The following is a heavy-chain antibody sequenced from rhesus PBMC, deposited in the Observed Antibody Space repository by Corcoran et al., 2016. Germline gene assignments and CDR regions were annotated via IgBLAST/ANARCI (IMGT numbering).Heavy chain of an antibody. CDR3: ARDWRYSLYGLDS. CDR2: IYGSGASN. D-gene: IGHD1-1*01. CDR1: GGSISDSYY. V-gene: IGHV4-106*01. J-gene: IGHJ6*01. Sequence: QVQLQESGPGLVKPSETLSLTCAVSGGSISDSYYWSWIRQPPGKGLEWIGYIYGSGASNYYNPPLKIRVTIATDTPKNRFSQKLSSVPASDAAVYYCARDWRYSLYGLDSWGQGVVVTVSS.